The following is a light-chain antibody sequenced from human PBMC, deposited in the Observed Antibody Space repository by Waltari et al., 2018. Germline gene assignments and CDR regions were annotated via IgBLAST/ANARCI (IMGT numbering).Light chain of an antibody. CDR3: CSYAGSSTYV. CDR2: AGS. J-gene: IGLJ1*01. Sequence: QSALTQPASVSGSPGPSITISCTGNSSDVGNYNLVSWYQHHPGKAPKLMISAGSKRPSGVSNRFSRSKSGNTASLTISGLQAEDEADYYCCSYAGSSTYVFGTGTKVTVL. V-gene: IGLV2-23*01. CDR1: SSDVGNYNL.